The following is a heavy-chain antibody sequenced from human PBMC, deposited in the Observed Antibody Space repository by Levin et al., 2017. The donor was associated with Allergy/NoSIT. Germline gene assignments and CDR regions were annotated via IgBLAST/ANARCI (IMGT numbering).Heavy chain of an antibody. Sequence: GGSLRLSCAASGFTFSDYYMDWVRQAPGKGLEWVGRIRNKANSYTTEYAASVKGRFTISRDDSKSSLYLQMNSLKNEDTAVYYCARAARGSGDYWGQGTLITVSS. CDR2: IRNKANSYTT. CDR1: GFTFSDYY. V-gene: IGHV3-72*01. J-gene: IGHJ4*02. CDR3: ARAARGSGDY.